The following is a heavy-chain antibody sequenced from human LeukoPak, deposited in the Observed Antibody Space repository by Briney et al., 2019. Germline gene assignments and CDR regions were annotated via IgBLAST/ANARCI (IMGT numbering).Heavy chain of an antibody. V-gene: IGHV4-34*01. CDR1: GGSFSGYY. J-gene: IGHJ1*01. CDR2: INHSGST. D-gene: IGHD2-2*02. CDR3: ARGSYCSSTSCYTSSGDAEYFQH. Sequence: SETLSLTCAVYGGSFSGYYWSWIRQPPGKGLEWIGEINHSGSTNYNPSLKSRVTISVGTSKNQFSLKLSSVTAADTAVYYCARGSYCSSTSCYTSSGDAEYFQHWGQGTLVTVSS.